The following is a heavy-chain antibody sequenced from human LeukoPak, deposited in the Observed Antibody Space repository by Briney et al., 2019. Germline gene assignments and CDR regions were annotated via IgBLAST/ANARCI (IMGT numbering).Heavy chain of an antibody. CDR1: GFTFSNYE. V-gene: IGHV3-48*03. CDR3: AREWAIAD. Sequence: PGGSLRLSCAASGFTFSNYEMNWVRQAPGKGLERVSYITSGGSAIHYADSVKGRFTISRDNAKNTLYLQINSLRAEDTAVYYCAREWAIADWGQGTLVTVSS. CDR2: ITSGGSAI. J-gene: IGHJ4*02. D-gene: IGHD6-13*01.